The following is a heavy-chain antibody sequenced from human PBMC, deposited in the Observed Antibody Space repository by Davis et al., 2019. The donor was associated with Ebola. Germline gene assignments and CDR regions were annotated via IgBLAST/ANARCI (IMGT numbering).Heavy chain of an antibody. CDR2: IYYTGSA. D-gene: IGHD3-16*01. V-gene: IGHV4-59*11. CDR3: AERGGSV. CDR1: DASISGHY. J-gene: IGHJ4*02. Sequence: PSETLSLTCTVSDASISGHYWNWIRQPPGKRLEWIGSIYYTGSAKYNSSLNSRVSISVDTSKNQFSLKLTSVTAADTAMYYCAERGGSVWGQGTLVTVSS.